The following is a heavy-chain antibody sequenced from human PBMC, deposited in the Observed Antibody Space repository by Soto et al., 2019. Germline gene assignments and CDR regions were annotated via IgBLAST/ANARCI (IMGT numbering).Heavy chain of an antibody. CDR2: IYPGDSDT. J-gene: IGHJ6*03. D-gene: IGHD3-3*01. V-gene: IGHV5-51*01. CDR1: GYSFTSYW. Sequence: GESLKISCKGSGYSFTSYWIGWVRQMPGKGLEWMGIIYPGDSDTRYSPSFQGQVTISADKSISTAYLQWSSLKASDTAMYYCARPFWHDFWSGSGNYYYMDVWGKGTTVTVSS. CDR3: ARPFWHDFWSGSGNYYYMDV.